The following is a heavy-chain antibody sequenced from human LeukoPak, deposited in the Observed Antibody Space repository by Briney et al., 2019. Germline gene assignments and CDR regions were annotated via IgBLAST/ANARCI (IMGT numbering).Heavy chain of an antibody. J-gene: IGHJ4*02. CDR2: VSADGSER. CDR3: AKGSGAYGHPTSPLFDF. D-gene: IGHD3-3*01. CDR1: RFAFNYYG. Sequence: PGGSLRLSCMGSRFAFNYYGMHWVRQTPGRGLEWVAVVSADGSERYYAQFVKGRFTISRDNSKNTLFLEMSSLRTEDTAVHYCAKGSGAYGHPTSPLFDFWGQGTLVTVSS. V-gene: IGHV3-30*18.